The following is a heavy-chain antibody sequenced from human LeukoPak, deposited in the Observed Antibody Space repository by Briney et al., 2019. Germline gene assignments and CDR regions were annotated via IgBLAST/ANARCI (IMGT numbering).Heavy chain of an antibody. J-gene: IGHJ4*02. CDR2: IYYSGST. D-gene: IGHD5-18*01. V-gene: IGHV4-59*01. CDR3: ARYNSYGYPYYFDY. CDR1: GGSISSYY. Sequence: PSETLSLTCTVPGGSISSYYWSWIRQPPGKGLEWIGYIYYSGSTNYNPSLKSRVTISVDTSKNQFSLKLSSVTAADTAVYYCARYNSYGYPYYFDYWGQGTLVTVSS.